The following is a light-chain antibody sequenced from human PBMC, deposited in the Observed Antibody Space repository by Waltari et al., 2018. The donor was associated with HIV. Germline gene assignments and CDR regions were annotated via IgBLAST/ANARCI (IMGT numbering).Light chain of an antibody. CDR2: AAS. CDR3: QQSYSNPA. Sequence: DRVTITCRASQSISNYLNWYQQKPGKAPKVLVYAASILRSGVPSRFSGSGSGTDFTLTISSLQPEDFATYYCQQSYSNPAFGQGTKVEIK. CDR1: QSISNY. V-gene: IGKV1-39*01. J-gene: IGKJ1*01.